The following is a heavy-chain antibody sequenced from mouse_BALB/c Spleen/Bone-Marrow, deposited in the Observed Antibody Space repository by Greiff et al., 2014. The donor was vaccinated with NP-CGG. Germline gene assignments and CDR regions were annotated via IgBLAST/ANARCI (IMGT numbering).Heavy chain of an antibody. J-gene: IGHJ4*01. CDR3: ARDTMDY. CDR1: CYTFTSYY. Sequence: QVQLKESGPELVKPGASVRISCKASCYTFTSYYIHWGKQRPGQGLEWIGWIYPGNVNTKYNEKFKGKATLTADKSSSTAYMQLSSLTSEDSAVYFCARDTMDYWGQGTSVTVSS. V-gene: IGHV1S56*01. CDR2: IYPGNVNT.